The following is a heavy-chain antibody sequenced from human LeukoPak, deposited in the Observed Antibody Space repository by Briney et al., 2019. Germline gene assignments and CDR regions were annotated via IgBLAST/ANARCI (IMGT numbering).Heavy chain of an antibody. CDR2: IIPIFGTA. CDR3: AGSQPYYYDSSGYYGL. V-gene: IGHV1-69*05. CDR1: GGTFSSYA. Sequence: SVKVSCKXSGGTFSSYAISWVRQAPGQGLEWMGGIIPIFGTANYAQKFQGRVTITTDESTSTAYMELSSLRSEDTAVYYCAGSQPYYYDSSGYYGLWGQGTLVTVSS. J-gene: IGHJ4*02. D-gene: IGHD3-22*01.